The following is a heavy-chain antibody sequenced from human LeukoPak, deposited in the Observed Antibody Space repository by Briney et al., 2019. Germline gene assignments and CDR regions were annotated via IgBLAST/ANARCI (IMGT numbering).Heavy chain of an antibody. Sequence: PGGSLRLSCTASGVSLSTFWVNCVRQAPGKGLEWVANIKHDGSVKYYVDSVKGRFTISRDNAMQSLYLQMNSLRAEDTAVYDCAGGVSYWGRGTLVTVSS. V-gene: IGHV3-7*04. CDR3: AGGVSY. CDR2: IKHDGSVK. CDR1: GVSLSTFW. J-gene: IGHJ4*02.